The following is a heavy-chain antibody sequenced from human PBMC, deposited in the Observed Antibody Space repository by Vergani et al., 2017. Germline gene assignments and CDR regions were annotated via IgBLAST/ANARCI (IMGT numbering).Heavy chain of an antibody. Sequence: QVQLQESGPGLVKPSETLSLTCAVYGGSFSGYYWSWIRQPPGKGLEWIGEINHSGSTNYNPSLKSRVTISVDTSKNQFSLKLSSVTAADTAVYYCARGNCGVNCPKYNWLAPWGRGILVTVSS. CDR2: INHSGST. D-gene: IGHD2-21*01. CDR3: ARGNCGVNCPKYNWLAP. V-gene: IGHV4-34*01. J-gene: IGHJ5*02. CDR1: GGSFSGYY.